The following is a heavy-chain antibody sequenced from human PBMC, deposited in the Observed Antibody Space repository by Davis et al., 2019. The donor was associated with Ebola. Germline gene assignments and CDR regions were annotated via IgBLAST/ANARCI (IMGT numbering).Heavy chain of an antibody. J-gene: IGHJ3*02. V-gene: IGHV5-51*01. CDR1: GYSFTNYW. CDR3: ASLRRTITGMDDGFDM. D-gene: IGHD2-8*02. Sequence: KVSCKGSGYSFTNYWIGWVRQMPGKGLEWLGIIYPGDSDTRYSPSFRGQVTISADKSIKTAFLQWNSLKASDTALYYCASLRRTITGMDDGFDMWGQGTVVTVSS. CDR2: IYPGDSDT.